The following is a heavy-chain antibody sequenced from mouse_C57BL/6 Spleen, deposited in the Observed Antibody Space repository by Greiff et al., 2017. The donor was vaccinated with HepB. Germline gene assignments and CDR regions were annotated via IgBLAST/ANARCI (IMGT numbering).Heavy chain of an antibody. CDR1: GFSFNTYA. J-gene: IGHJ1*03. CDR3: VRDYYGSSYDWYFDV. CDR2: IRSKSNNYAT. Sequence: EVQLVESGGGLVQPKGSLKLSCAASGFSFNTYAMNWVRQAPGQGLEWVARIRSKSNNYATYYADSVKDRFTISRDDSESMLYLQMNNLKTEDTAMYYCVRDYYGSSYDWYFDVWGTGTTVTVSS. V-gene: IGHV10-1*01. D-gene: IGHD1-1*01.